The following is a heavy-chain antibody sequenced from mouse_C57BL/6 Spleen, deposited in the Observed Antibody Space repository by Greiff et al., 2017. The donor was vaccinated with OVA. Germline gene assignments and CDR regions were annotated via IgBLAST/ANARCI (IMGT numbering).Heavy chain of an antibody. CDR3: ARKKATTVVDDYAMDY. J-gene: IGHJ4*01. V-gene: IGHV1-76*01. CDR1: GYTFTDYY. D-gene: IGHD1-1*01. Sequence: VQLQQSGAELVRPGASVKLSCKASGYTFTDYYINWVKQRPGQGLEWIARIYPGSGNTYYNEKFKGKATLTAEKSTSTAYMQLSSLTSEDSAVYFCARKKATTVVDDYAMDYWGQGTSVTVSS. CDR2: IYPGSGNT.